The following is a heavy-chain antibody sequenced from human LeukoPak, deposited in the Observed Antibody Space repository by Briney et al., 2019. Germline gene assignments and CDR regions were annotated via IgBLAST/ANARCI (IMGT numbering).Heavy chain of an antibody. CDR1: GGTFSSYA. V-gene: IGHV1-69*06. D-gene: IGHD6-19*01. CDR2: IIPIFGTA. Sequence: SVKVSCKASGGTFSSYAISWVRQAPGQGLEWMGGIIPIFGTANYAQKFQGRFTITADKSTSTAYMELSSLRSDDTAVYYCARDLGQWLTQSAFDIWGQGTMVTVSS. CDR3: ARDLGQWLTQSAFDI. J-gene: IGHJ3*02.